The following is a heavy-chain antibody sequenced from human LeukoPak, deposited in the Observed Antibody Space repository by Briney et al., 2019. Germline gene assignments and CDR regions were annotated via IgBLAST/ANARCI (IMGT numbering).Heavy chain of an antibody. CDR2: IYYSGST. D-gene: IGHD3-22*01. CDR3: AGKKVWYYDSSGPQSWFDP. J-gene: IGHJ5*02. Sequence: SETLSLTCTVSGGSISSYYGSWIRQPPGKGLEWIGYIYYSGSTNYNPSLKSRVTISVDTSKNQFSLKLSSVTAADTAVYYCAGKKVWYYDSSGPQSWFDPWGQGTLVTVSS. CDR1: GGSISSYY. V-gene: IGHV4-59*08.